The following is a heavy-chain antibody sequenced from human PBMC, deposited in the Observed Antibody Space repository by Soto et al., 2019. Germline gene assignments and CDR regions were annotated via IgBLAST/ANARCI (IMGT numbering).Heavy chain of an antibody. CDR2: IYYSGNT. Sequence: SETLSLTCAVSGDSISSRNWWIWVRQPPGKGLEWIGHIYYSGNTNYNPSLKSRVTISVDTSKNQFSLKLSSMTAADTAVYYCARVRGRLLRFDPWGQGTLVTVFS. D-gene: IGHD2-15*01. J-gene: IGHJ5*02. V-gene: IGHV4-4*02. CDR1: GDSISSRNW. CDR3: ARVRGRLLRFDP.